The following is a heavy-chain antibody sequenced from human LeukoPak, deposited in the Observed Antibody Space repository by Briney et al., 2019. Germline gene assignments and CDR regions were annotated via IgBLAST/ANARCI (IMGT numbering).Heavy chain of an antibody. CDR3: AREPYYYDSSGYSVDY. Sequence: PGGSLRLSCAASGFIFTGYNMNWVRQPPGKGLEWVSSISSSSRYIYYADSLKGRFTISRDNAKKSLYLQMNSLRAEDTAVYYCAREPYYYDSSGYSVDYWGQGTLVTVSS. V-gene: IGHV3-21*01. CDR2: ISSSSRYI. CDR1: GFIFTGYN. D-gene: IGHD3-22*01. J-gene: IGHJ4*02.